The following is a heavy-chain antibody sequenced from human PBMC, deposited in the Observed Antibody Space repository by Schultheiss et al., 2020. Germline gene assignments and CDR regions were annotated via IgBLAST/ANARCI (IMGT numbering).Heavy chain of an antibody. CDR2: IYYSGST. Sequence: SETLSLTCTVSGGSVSSGSYYWSWIRQPPGKGLEWIGYIYYSGSTNYNPSLKSRVTISVDKSKNQFSLKLSSVTAADTAVYYCARRYHYDSIGYYYFDYWGQGSLVTVSS. CDR1: GGSVSSGSYY. D-gene: IGHD3-22*01. J-gene: IGHJ4*02. CDR3: ARRYHYDSIGYYYFDY. V-gene: IGHV4-61*01.